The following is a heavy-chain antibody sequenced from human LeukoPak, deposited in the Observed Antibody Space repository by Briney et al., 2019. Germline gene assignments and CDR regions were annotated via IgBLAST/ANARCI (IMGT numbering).Heavy chain of an antibody. Sequence: SGGSLRLSCAASGFTFSSYAMSWVRQAPGKGLEWVGFIRSKIYGGTPEYAASVKGRFTISRDDSEGVAYLQMNSLKTEDTAVYYCTRDQTPYYWGQGTLVTVAS. J-gene: IGHJ4*02. CDR3: TRDQTPYY. V-gene: IGHV3-49*04. CDR1: GFTFSSYA. CDR2: IRSKIYGGTP.